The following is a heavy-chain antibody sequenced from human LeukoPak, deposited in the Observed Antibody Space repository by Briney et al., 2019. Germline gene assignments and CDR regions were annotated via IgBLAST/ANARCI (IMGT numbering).Heavy chain of an antibody. V-gene: IGHV3-20*04. CDR1: GFTFDDYG. J-gene: IGHJ4*02. CDR2: INWNGGST. CDR3: ARESTTWDTAMVILFDY. Sequence: GGSLRLSCAASGFTFDDYGMSWVRQAPGKGLEWVSGINWNGGSTGYADSVKGRFTISRDNAKNSLYLQMNSLRAEDTALYYCARESTTWDTAMVILFDYWGQGTLVTVSS. D-gene: IGHD5-18*01.